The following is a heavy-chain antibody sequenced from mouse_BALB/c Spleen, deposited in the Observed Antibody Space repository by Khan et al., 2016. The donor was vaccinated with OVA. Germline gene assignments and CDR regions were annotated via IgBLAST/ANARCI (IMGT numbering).Heavy chain of an antibody. CDR3: VRRYYSWFAD. J-gene: IGHJ3*01. V-gene: IGHV1S81*02. CDR2: INPSNGRS. Sequence: QVQLQQPGAELVKPGASVKLSCKTSGYTFTNYWMHWVKQRPGQGLEWIGEINPSNGRSYYNEKFKKKATLTVDKSSTTAYIQLSSLASEDSAVYYCVRRYYSWFADWGQGTLVSVSA. CDR1: GYTFTNYW. D-gene: IGHD2-1*01.